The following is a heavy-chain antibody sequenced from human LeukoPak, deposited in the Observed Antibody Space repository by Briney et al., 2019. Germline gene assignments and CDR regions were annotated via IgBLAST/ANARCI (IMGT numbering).Heavy chain of an antibody. CDR2: IKQDGGEK. J-gene: IGHJ4*02. V-gene: IGHV3-7*01. CDR3: AREDHRNYNY. D-gene: IGHD4-11*01. Sequence: GGSLRLSCAASGFTFSSYWMSWVRQAPGKGLEWVANIKQDGGEKFYVDSVKGRFTISRDNAKHSLYLQMNSPRAEDTAVYYCAREDHRNYNYWGQGTLVTVSS. CDR1: GFTFSSYW.